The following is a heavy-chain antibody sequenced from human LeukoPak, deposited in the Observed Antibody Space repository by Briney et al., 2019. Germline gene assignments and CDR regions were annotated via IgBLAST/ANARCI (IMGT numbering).Heavy chain of an antibody. D-gene: IGHD1-14*01. CDR2: VYYSGSA. CDR3: ARHEAGGYHRI. CDR1: GGSISSSSYY. J-gene: IGHJ4*02. V-gene: IGHV4-39*01. Sequence: SETLSLTCTVSGGSISSSSYYWGWICQPPGKGLEWIGSVYYSGSAYYSPSLKSRVTISIDTSKNQFSLKLRSVTATDTAMYYCARHEAGGYHRIWGQGTLVTVSS.